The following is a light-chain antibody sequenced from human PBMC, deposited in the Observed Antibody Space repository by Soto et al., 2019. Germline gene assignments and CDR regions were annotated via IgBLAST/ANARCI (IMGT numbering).Light chain of an antibody. J-gene: IGKJ3*01. CDR2: AAS. V-gene: IGKV1-27*01. Sequence: DIQMTQSPSSLSASVGDRVTITCRASQGISNYLAWYQQKPGKVPKLLIYAASTLQSGVPSRFSGSGSGTDLTLTISSLQPEDVANYYCQKYNRASFTFGPGTKVDIK. CDR3: QKYNRASFT. CDR1: QGISNY.